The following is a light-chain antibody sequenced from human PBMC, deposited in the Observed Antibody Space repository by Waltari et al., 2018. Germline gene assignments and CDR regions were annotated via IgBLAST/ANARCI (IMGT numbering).Light chain of an antibody. CDR1: QTISMNY. CDR2: AAS. V-gene: IGKV3-20*01. CDR3: QQYGASPPWT. J-gene: IGKJ1*01. Sequence: EIVLTQSPGTLSLSPGERVTLSCRASQTISMNYVAWYQQKPGQSPRLLIYAASSRPSGIPDRFSGSGSGTDFSLTISRLEPEDFAVYYCQQYGASPPWTFGPGTKVEI.